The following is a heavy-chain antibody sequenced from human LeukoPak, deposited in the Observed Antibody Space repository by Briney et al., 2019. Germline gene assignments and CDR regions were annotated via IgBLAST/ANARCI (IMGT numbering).Heavy chain of an antibody. CDR2: ISYDGSNK. CDR1: GFTFSSCA. Sequence: GGSLRLSCAASGFTFSSCAMHWVRQAPGKGLEWVAVISYDGSNKYYADSVKGRFTISRDNSKNTLYLQMNSLRAEDTAVYYCARKYGDYWGQGTLVTVSS. J-gene: IGHJ4*02. CDR3: ARKYGDY. V-gene: IGHV3-30*04. D-gene: IGHD2-2*01.